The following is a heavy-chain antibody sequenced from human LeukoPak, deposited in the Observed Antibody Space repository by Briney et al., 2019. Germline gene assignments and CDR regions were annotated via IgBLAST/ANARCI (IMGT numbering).Heavy chain of an antibody. D-gene: IGHD3-10*01. CDR2: IYYSGST. CDR1: GGSISSYY. Sequence: SETLSLTCTVSGGSISSYYWSWIRQPPGKGLEWIGYIYYSGSTNYNPSLKSRVTISVDTSKNQFSLKLSSVTAADTAVYYCARWVGTYGQDYWAQESRDSVSS. CDR3: ARWVGTYGQDY. J-gene: IGHJ4*02. V-gene: IGHV4-59*01.